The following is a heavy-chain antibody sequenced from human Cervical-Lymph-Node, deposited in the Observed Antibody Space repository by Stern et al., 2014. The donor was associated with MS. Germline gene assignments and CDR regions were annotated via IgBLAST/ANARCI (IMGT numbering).Heavy chain of an antibody. CDR1: GGTFSSYA. Sequence: QVQLVQSGAEVKKPGSSVKVSCKASGGTFSSYAISWVRQAPGQGLEWMGGIIPIFGTANYAQKFQGKITITADESTSTAYMELSSLRSEDTAVYYCARLTLGATAANWFDPWGQGTLVTVSS. V-gene: IGHV1-69*01. D-gene: IGHD1-26*01. CDR3: ARLTLGATAANWFDP. CDR2: IIPIFGTA. J-gene: IGHJ5*02.